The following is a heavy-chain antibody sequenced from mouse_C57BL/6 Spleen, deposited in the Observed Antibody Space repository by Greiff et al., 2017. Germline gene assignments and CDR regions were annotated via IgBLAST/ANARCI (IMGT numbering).Heavy chain of an antibody. V-gene: IGHV1-80*01. CDR3: ARRAYVEDAMGY. CDR1: GYAFSSYW. J-gene: IGHJ4*01. Sequence: VQLQESGAELVKPGASVKISCKASGYAFSSYWMNWVKQRPGKGLEWIGQIYPGDGDTNYNGKFKGKATLAADKSSSTAYMQLSSLTSEDSAVYFCARRAYVEDAMGYWGQGTSVTVSS. D-gene: IGHD2-14*01. CDR2: IYPGDGDT.